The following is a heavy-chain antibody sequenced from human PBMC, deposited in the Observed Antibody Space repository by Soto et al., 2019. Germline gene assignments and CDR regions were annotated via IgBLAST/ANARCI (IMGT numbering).Heavy chain of an antibody. CDR3: TRSAISPYGGLIGPFDS. CDR2: INPANGNT. CDR1: GYTFTAYA. Sequence: QVQLAQSGAEERKPGASVKVSCEATGYTFTAYAMHWVRQAPGQRLEWMGWINPANGNTKYSQKFQGRLTITSDTSANTVYTELNSLTPADTAMYYCTRSAISPYGGLIGPFDSWGQGNLVTVSS. V-gene: IGHV1-3*05. J-gene: IGHJ4*02. D-gene: IGHD3-16*02.